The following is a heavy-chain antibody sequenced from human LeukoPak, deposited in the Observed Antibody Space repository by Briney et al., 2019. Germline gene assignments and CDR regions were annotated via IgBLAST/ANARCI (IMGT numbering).Heavy chain of an antibody. V-gene: IGHV1-46*01. J-gene: IGHJ4*02. CDR1: GYTFTSYY. CDR2: INPSGGST. Sequence: ASVKVSCKASGYTFTSYYMHWVRQAPGQGLEWMGIINPSGGSTSYAQKFQDRVTMTRDMSTSTVYMELSSLRSEDTAVYYCARDTIVGALGYWGQGTLVTVSS. CDR3: ARDTIVGALGY. D-gene: IGHD1-26*01.